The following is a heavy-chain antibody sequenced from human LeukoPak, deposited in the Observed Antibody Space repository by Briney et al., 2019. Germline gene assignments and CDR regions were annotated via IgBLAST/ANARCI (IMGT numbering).Heavy chain of an antibody. CDR3: ARDDSSGWYVFDY. CDR2: IYYSGST. J-gene: IGHJ4*02. Sequence: SETLSLTCTVSGGSISSYYWSWIRQPPGKGLEWIGYIYYSGSTNYNPSLKSRVTISVDTSKNQFSLKLSSVTAADTAVYYCARDDSSGWYVFDYWGQGTPVTVSS. V-gene: IGHV4-59*12. CDR1: GGSISSYY. D-gene: IGHD6-19*01.